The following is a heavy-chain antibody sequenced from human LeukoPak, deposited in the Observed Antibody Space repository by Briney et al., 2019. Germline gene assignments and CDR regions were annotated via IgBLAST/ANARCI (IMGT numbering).Heavy chain of an antibody. V-gene: IGHV3-21*01. CDR3: ARGIGTPDAFEI. J-gene: IGHJ3*02. D-gene: IGHD1-1*01. CDR1: RFTFSSYG. CDR2: ISSSSSYI. Sequence: GGSLRLSCAASRFTFSSYGMNWVRQAPGKGLEWVSSISSSSSYIYYADSVKGRFTISRDNAKNSLYLQMNSLRAEDTAVYYCARGIGTPDAFEIWGQGTMVTVSS.